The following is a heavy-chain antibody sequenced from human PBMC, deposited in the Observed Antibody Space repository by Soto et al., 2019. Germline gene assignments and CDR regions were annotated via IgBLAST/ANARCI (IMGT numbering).Heavy chain of an antibody. D-gene: IGHD4-17*01. V-gene: IGHV5-10-1*01. CDR3: TRGATVTAEFDK. J-gene: IGHJ4*02. Sequence: GESLKISCEGSGYNFASHWITWVRHMPGKGLEWMGRIDPSDSFTNYSPSFKGRVTISADESVSTAYLQWSSLQASDTAMYYCTRGATVTAEFDKWGQGTQVTVSS. CDR2: IDPSDSFT. CDR1: GYNFASHW.